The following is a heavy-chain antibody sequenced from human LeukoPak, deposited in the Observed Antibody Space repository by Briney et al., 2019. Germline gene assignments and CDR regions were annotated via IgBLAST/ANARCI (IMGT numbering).Heavy chain of an antibody. J-gene: IGHJ4*02. D-gene: IGHD6-19*01. CDR3: ARQQYSSGCTYYFDY. CDR2: INHSGST. Sequence: PSETLSLTCAVYGGSFSGYYWSWIRQPPGKGLEWIGEINHSGSTNYNPSLKSRVTISVDTSKNQFSLKLSSVSAADTAVYYCARQQYSSGCTYYFDYWGQGTLVTVSS. CDR1: GGSFSGYY. V-gene: IGHV4-34*01.